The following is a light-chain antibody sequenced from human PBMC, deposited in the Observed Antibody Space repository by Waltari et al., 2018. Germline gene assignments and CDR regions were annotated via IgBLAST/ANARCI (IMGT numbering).Light chain of an antibody. Sequence: QSALTQPASVSGSPGQSITIPCTGTSSDVGGYNYVSWYQQHPGKAPKLMIYDVSKRPSGVSNRFSGSKSGNTASVTISGLQAEDEADYYCSSYTSSSTWVFGGGTKLIVL. CDR1: SSDVGGYNY. V-gene: IGLV2-14*01. J-gene: IGLJ3*02. CDR3: SSYTSSSTWV. CDR2: DVS.